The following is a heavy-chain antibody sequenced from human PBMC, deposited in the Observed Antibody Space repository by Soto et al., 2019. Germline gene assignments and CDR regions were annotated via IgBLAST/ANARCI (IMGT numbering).Heavy chain of an antibody. CDR2: IYPGDSDT. D-gene: IGHD2-15*01. J-gene: IGHJ6*02. V-gene: IGHV5-51*01. CDR3: ASSIHHYCSGGSCYSAYYYYGMDV. Sequence: GESLKISCKGSGYSFTSYWIGWVRQMPGKGLEWMGIIYPGDSDTRYSPSFQGQVTISADKSISTAYLQWSSLKASDTAMYYCASSIHHYCSGGSCYSAYYYYGMDVWGQGTTVTVSS. CDR1: GYSFTSYW.